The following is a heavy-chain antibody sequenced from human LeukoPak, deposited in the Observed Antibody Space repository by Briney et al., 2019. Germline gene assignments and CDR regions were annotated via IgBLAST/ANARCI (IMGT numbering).Heavy chain of an antibody. D-gene: IGHD3-22*01. CDR2: IYYSGST. CDR3: ARDPPGDSSGYFQPYYYYGMDV. Sequence: SETLSLTCTVSGGSISSYYWSWIRQPPGKGLEWIGYIYYSGSTNYNPSLKSRVTISVDTSKNQFSLKLSSVTAADTAVYYCARDPPGDSSGYFQPYYYYGMDVWGQGTTVTVSS. J-gene: IGHJ6*02. V-gene: IGHV4-59*01. CDR1: GGSISSYY.